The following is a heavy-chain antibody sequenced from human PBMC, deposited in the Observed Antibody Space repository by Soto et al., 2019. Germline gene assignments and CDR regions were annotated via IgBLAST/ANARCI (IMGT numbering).Heavy chain of an antibody. V-gene: IGHV4-59*08. J-gene: IGHJ5*02. CDR2: IYYSGST. CDR1: GGSISSCY. D-gene: IGHD2-2*01. Sequence: QVQLQESGPGLVKPSETLSLTCTVSGGSISSCYWSWIRQPPGKGLDWIGEIYYSGSTTYTPALKSRVTISVDTSKNQFSLKLSSVTAADTAVYYCARGDACGDWFDPWGQGTLVTVSS. CDR3: ARGDACGDWFDP.